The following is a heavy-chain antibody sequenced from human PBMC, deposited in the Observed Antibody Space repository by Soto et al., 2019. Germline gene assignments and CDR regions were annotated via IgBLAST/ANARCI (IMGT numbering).Heavy chain of an antibody. V-gene: IGHV3-23*01. Sequence: EVQLLESGGGLVQPGGSLRLSCAASGFTFSIYAMNWVRQAPGKGLEWVSVISGSGGSTYYADAVKGRFTISRDNSQSSLYLHMNGLRAEDTAVYYCARRTVGWYFDLWGRGTLVTVSS. D-gene: IGHD4-17*01. CDR2: ISGSGGST. CDR3: ARRTVGWYFDL. CDR1: GFTFSIYA. J-gene: IGHJ2*01.